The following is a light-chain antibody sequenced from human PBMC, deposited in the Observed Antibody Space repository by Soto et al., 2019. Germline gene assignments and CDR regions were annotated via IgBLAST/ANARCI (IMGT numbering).Light chain of an antibody. Sequence: EIVRTQSPATLSVSPGERATLSCRASQSVSSNLAWYQQKPGQAPRLLIYGASTRATGIPARFSGSGSGTALTLTLSSLQSEDFSVYDCKQYHNWPRTFRQGPKVEIK. J-gene: IGKJ1*01. CDR1: QSVSSN. CDR3: KQYHNWPRT. CDR2: GAS. V-gene: IGKV3-15*01.